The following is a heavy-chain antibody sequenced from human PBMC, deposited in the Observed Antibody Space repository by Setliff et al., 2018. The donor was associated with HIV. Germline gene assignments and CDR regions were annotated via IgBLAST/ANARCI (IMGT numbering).Heavy chain of an antibody. V-gene: IGHV4-61*09. D-gene: IGHD3-10*01. Sequence: PSETLSLTCTVSGGSVSSSSYFWSWIRQPAGKGLEWIGHIFTSGSTSYNPSLKSRLTISVDTSKNQFSLKMSSVTAADTAVYYCARVITMVWTTFDPWGQGTLVTVSS. J-gene: IGHJ5*02. CDR1: GGSVSSSSYF. CDR3: ARVITMVWTTFDP. CDR2: IFTSGST.